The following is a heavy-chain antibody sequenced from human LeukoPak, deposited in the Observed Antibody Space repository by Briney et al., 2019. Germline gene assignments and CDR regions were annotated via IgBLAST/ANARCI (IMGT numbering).Heavy chain of an antibody. CDR2: ISVYNGNT. Sequence: GASVKVSCKASGYIFTSYGISWVRQAPGQGFEWMGWISVYNGNTNYPQRLQGRVTMTTDTSTTTAYMELRSLRSDDTAVYYCARDINGYYYDSHGYYPTDLWGQGTLVTVSS. CDR1: GYIFTSYG. CDR3: ARDINGYYYDSHGYYPTDL. D-gene: IGHD3-22*01. V-gene: IGHV1-18*01. J-gene: IGHJ5*02.